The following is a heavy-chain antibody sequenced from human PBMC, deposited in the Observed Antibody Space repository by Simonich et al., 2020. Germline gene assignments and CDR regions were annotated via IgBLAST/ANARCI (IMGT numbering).Heavy chain of an antibody. CDR3: ARHLQLGPFDY. V-gene: IGHV4-34*01. CDR1: GGSSSGYY. Sequence: QVQLQQWGAGLLKPSETLSLTCAVYGGSSSGYYWSWIRQPPGKGLEWIGEITHSGGTNYTPPLKSRVTISVDPSKNQFSLKLSSVTAADTAVYYCARHLQLGPFDYWGQGTLVTVSS. J-gene: IGHJ4*02. CDR2: ITHSGGT. D-gene: IGHD1-1*01.